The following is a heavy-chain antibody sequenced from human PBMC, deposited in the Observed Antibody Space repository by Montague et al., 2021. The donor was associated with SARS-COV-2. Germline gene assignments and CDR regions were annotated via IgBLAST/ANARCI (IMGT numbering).Heavy chain of an antibody. CDR1: GGSLDNYF. CDR2: ISDSGST. CDR3: ARVGSSGPGEY. V-gene: IGHV4-59*08. D-gene: IGHD3-22*01. Sequence: SETLSLTCTVSGGSLDNYFWSWIRQPPGKGREWVGYISDSGSTKYNPSLQSRVTISVDTARNQFSLKLLSVTAADTAFYYCARVGSSGPGEYWGQGILVSVSS. J-gene: IGHJ4*02.